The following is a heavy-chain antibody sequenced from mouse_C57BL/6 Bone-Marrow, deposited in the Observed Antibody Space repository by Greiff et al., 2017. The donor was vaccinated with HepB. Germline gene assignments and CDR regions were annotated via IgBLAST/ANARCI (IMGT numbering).Heavy chain of an antibody. CDR1: GYSFTDYN. D-gene: IGHD2-4*01. Sequence: EVKLQQSGPELVKPGASVKISCKASGYSFTDYNMNWVKQSTGKSLEWIGVINPNYGTTSYNQKFKGKATLTVDQSSSTAYMQLNSLTSEDSAVYYCAIYYDYDGRGGYAMDYWGQGTSVTVSS. V-gene: IGHV1-39*01. J-gene: IGHJ4*01. CDR2: INPNYGTT. CDR3: AIYYDYDGRGGYAMDY.